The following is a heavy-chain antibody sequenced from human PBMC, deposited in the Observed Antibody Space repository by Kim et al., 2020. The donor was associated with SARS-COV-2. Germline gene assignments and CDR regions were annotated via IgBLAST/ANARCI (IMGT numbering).Heavy chain of an antibody. J-gene: IGHJ6*02. CDR1: GFTFSSYG. Sequence: GGSLRLSCAASGFTFSSYGMHWVRQAPGKGLEWVAVIWYDGSNKYYADSVKGRFTISRDNSKNTLYLQMHSLRAEDTAVYYCARRAIGQQRKTPQYYYGMDVLGQGTTVTVSS. D-gene: IGHD6-13*01. CDR2: IWYDGSNK. V-gene: IGHV3-33*01. CDR3: ARRAIGQQRKTPQYYYGMDV.